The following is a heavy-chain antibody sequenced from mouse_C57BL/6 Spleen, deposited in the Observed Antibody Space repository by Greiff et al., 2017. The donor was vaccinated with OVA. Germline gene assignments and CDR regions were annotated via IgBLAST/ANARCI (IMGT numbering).Heavy chain of an antibody. CDR2: ISNGGGST. CDR1: GFTFSDYY. J-gene: IGHJ4*01. D-gene: IGHD1-1*01. Sequence: EVQEVESGGGLVQPGGSLKLSCAASGFTFSDYYMYWVRQTPEKRLEWVAYISNGGGSTYYPDTVKGRFTISRDNAKNTLYLQMSRLKSEDTAMYYCARHGATVDAMDYWGQGTSVTVSS. CDR3: ARHGATVDAMDY. V-gene: IGHV5-12*01.